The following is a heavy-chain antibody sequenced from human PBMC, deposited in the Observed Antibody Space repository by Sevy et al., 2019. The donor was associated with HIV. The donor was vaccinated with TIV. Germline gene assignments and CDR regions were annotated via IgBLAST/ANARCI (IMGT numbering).Heavy chain of an antibody. CDR3: ARHQLLPPIWYFDL. CDR2: IYHSGDT. CDR1: GDDISDYY. D-gene: IGHD2-2*01. V-gene: IGHV4-59*08. Sequence: SETLSLTCTVSGDDISDYYWSWIRQPPGKGLEWIGFIYHSGDTNYHPSLKSRVTMSVDTSKNQFSLKLNSVTAADTAVYYCARHQLLPPIWYFDLWGRGTLVTVSS. J-gene: IGHJ2*01.